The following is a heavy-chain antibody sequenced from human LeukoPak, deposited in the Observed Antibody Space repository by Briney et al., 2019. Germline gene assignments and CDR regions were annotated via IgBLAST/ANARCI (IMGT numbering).Heavy chain of an antibody. D-gene: IGHD3-22*01. CDR3: ARVYDSSGYYLDY. CDR1: GGSISSGGYY. J-gene: IGHJ4*02. Sequence: SETLCLTCTVSGGSISSGGYYWSWIRQHPGKGLEWIGYIYYSGSTYYNPSLKSRVTIAVDTSKNQFSLKLSSVTAADTAVYYCARVYDSSGYYLDYWGQGTLVTVSS. V-gene: IGHV4-31*03. CDR2: IYYSGST.